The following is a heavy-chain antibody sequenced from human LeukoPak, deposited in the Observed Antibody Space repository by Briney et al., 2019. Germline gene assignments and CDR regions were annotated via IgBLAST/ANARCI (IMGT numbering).Heavy chain of an antibody. V-gene: IGHV3-23*01. Sequence: GGSLRLSCAAPGFIFSTYPMSWGRQAPGKGLEWGSATSGSGTSSYYADSVKGRFTLSTDNSKNTLHLQMNNLRAEETAVYYSAREGRTNELGPAIAYWGQGTLVTVSS. D-gene: IGHD2-2*01. CDR3: AREGRTNELGPAIAY. J-gene: IGHJ4*02. CDR1: GFIFSTYP. CDR2: TSGSGTSS.